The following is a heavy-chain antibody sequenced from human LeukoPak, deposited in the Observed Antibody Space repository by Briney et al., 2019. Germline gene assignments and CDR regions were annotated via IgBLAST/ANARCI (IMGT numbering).Heavy chain of an antibody. Sequence: GGSLRLSCAASGFTFSSNTMNWVRQAPGKGLEWVSSISSSSSYIYYADSVKGRFTISRDNAKNSLYLQMNSLRVEDTAVYYCARDSGYEGENYFDYWGQGTLVTVSS. CDR2: ISSSSSYI. V-gene: IGHV3-21*01. D-gene: IGHD5-12*01. J-gene: IGHJ4*02. CDR3: ARDSGYEGENYFDY. CDR1: GFTFSSNT.